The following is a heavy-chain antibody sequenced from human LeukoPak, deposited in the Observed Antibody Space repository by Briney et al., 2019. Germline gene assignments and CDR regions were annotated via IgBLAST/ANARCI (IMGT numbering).Heavy chain of an antibody. CDR1: GGSISSSSYY. Sequence: SETLSLTCTVSGGSISSSSYYWGWIRQPPGKGLEWIGSIYYSGSTYYNPSLKSRVTISVDTSKNQFSLKLSSVTAADTAVYYCARDRGVYYYYYMDVWGKGTTVTISS. CDR2: IYYSGST. CDR3: ARDRGVYYYYYMDV. V-gene: IGHV4-39*07. D-gene: IGHD2-8*02. J-gene: IGHJ6*03.